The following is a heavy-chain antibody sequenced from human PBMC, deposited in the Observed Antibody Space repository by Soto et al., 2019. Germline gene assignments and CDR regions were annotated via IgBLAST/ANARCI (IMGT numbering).Heavy chain of an antibody. Sequence: EVQLVESGGGLVQPGGSLRLSCAASGFTFSSYWMSWVRQAPGKGLEWVANIKQDGSEKYYVDSVKGRFTISRDNAKNSLYLQKNSLRAEDTAVYYCARVYDYIWGSYRYTHAFDIWGQGTMVTASS. CDR1: GFTFSSYW. CDR2: IKQDGSEK. J-gene: IGHJ3*02. V-gene: IGHV3-7*01. CDR3: ARVYDYIWGSYRYTHAFDI. D-gene: IGHD3-16*02.